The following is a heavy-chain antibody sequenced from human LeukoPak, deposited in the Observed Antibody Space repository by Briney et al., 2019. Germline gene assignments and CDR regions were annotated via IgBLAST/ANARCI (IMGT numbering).Heavy chain of an antibody. D-gene: IGHD6-19*01. CDR2: IKSKVFGGTT. CDR3: TRDPVAVSGSNYYYYGMDV. J-gene: IGHJ6*02. CDR1: GFTFGDYA. V-gene: IGHV3-49*04. Sequence: GGSLRLSCTASGFTFGDYAMSWVRQAPGKGLEWVGFIKSKVFGGTTEYAASVKGRFTISRDDSKSIAYLHMNSLKTEDTALYYCTRDPVAVSGSNYYYYGMDVWGQGTTVTVSS.